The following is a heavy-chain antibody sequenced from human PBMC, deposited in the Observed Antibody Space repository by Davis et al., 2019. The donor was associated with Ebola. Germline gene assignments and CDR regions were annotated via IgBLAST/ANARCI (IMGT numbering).Heavy chain of an antibody. J-gene: IGHJ4*02. V-gene: IGHV3-23*01. CDR2: ITGSGGYI. CDR3: APKMAGSHPFDY. Sequence: GESLKISCAASGFTFSSYWMSWVRQAPGKGLEWVAGITGSGGYIEYADSVRGRFTISRDNSNNTLHLQMSSLRRDDSALYYCAPKMAGSHPFDYWGRGTLVTVSS. D-gene: IGHD5-24*01. CDR1: GFTFSSYW.